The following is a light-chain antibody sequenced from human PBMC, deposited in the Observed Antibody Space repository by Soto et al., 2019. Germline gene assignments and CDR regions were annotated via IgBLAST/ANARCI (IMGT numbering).Light chain of an antibody. J-gene: IGLJ1*01. Sequence: QSVLTQPASVSGSPGQSITISCTGTSSDVGDYNYVSWYQQHPGKAPKVMIYDVSNRPSGVSNRFSGSKSGNTASLTISGLQAEDEADYYCSSYTSSSTLVFGTGTKVPVL. CDR2: DVS. CDR1: SSDVGDYNY. V-gene: IGLV2-14*01. CDR3: SSYTSSSTLV.